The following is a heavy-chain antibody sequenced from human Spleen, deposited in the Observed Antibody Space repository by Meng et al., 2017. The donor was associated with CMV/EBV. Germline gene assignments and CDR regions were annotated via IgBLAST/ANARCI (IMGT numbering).Heavy chain of an antibody. CDR1: GGSIRSGDYY. D-gene: IGHD3-3*01. J-gene: IGHJ4*02. CDR2: INHSGST. Sequence: SETLSLTCTVSGGSIRSGDYYWSWIRQPPGKGLEWIGEINHSGSTNYNPSLKSRVTISVDTSKNQFSLKLSSVTAADTAVYYCARGALEWFLWGQGTLVTVSS. V-gene: IGHV4-34*01. CDR3: ARGALEWFL.